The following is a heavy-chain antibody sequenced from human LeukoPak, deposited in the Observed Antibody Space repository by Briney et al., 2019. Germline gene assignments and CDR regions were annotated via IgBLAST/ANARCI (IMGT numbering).Heavy chain of an antibody. CDR1: ESPSSSYA. CDR3: VKDYGDYEYFQH. D-gene: IGHD4-17*01. J-gene: IGHJ1*01. V-gene: IGHV3-64D*09. Sequence: GGSRNPSVQPLESPSSSYASTWVGKPPGKGLENVSAISSHGITTYYADSVKGRFTISRDNSKNTLYLQMSSLRAEDTAVYYCVKDYGDYEYFQHWGQGTLVTVSS. CDR2: ISSHGITT.